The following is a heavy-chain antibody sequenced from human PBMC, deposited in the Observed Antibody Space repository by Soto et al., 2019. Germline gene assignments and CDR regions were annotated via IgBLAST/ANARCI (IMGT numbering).Heavy chain of an antibody. D-gene: IGHD3-22*01. CDR2: IYRSGST. CDR1: GGSISSGGYY. CDR3: ARGRYYYDSTGYCLFDY. J-gene: IGHJ4*02. V-gene: IGHV4-31*03. Sequence: PSETLSLTCTVSGGSISSGGYYWSWIRQHPGKGLEWIGYIYRSGSTYYNPSPKSRVTISVDTSKNQFSLKLSSVTAADTAVYHCARGRYYYDSTGYCLFDYWGQGTLVTAPQ.